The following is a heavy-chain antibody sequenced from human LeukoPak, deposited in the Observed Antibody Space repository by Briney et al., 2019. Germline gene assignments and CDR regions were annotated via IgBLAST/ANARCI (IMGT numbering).Heavy chain of an antibody. V-gene: IGHV3-23*01. Sequence: GGSLRLSCAASGFTFSSFAMDWVRQAPGGGLGWVSANSRSGGSAYYAHSLGGRFTISRDNSKNTLYLQMNSLRAEDTAVYYCTKDDCNNGNWETALDIWGQGTLVTVSS. D-gene: IGHD2-8*01. CDR1: GFTFSSFA. J-gene: IGHJ3*02. CDR2: NSRSGGSA. CDR3: TKDDCNNGNWETALDI.